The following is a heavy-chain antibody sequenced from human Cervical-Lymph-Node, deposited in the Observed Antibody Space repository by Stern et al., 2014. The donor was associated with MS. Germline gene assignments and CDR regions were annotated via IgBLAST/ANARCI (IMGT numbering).Heavy chain of an antibody. CDR1: GYTFTGSF. D-gene: IGHD3-3*01. CDR2: INPKSGAT. J-gene: IGHJ3*02. V-gene: IGHV1-2*06. Sequence: QVQLVQSGAEVKKPGASVKVSCKTSGYTFTGSFMYWVRQAPGQGLEWVGPINPKSGATDYAEKLEGRLTLTRDTSISTAYMEVTRLTSDDTAVYYWARGPKFGAFDIWGQGTMVIISA. CDR3: ARGPKFGAFDI.